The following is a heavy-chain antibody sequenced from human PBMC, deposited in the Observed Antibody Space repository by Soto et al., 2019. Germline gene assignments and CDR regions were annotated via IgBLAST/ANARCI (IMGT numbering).Heavy chain of an antibody. D-gene: IGHD5-12*01. V-gene: IGHV3-49*03. CDR3: TRENSGYDYYYHGMDV. CDR2: IRSKAYGGTT. J-gene: IGHJ6*02. CDR1: GFTFGDYA. Sequence: GGSLRLSCTASGFTFGDYAMSWFRQAPGKGLEWVGFIRSKAYGGTTEYAASVKGRFTISRDDSKSIAYLQMNSLKTEDTAVYYCTRENSGYDYYYHGMDVWGQGTTVTVSS.